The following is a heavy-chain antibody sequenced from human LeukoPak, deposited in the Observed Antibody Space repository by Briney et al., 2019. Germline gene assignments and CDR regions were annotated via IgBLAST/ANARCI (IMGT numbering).Heavy chain of an antibody. J-gene: IGHJ4*02. Sequence: SETLSLTCTVSGGSISSGTYYWRWIRQPAGKGLEWIGRISTSGSTDYNPSLKSRVTISVDTSKNQFSLKLSSVTAADTAVYYCARGDYDFNYWGQGTLVTVSS. CDR3: ARGDYDFNY. V-gene: IGHV4-61*02. CDR2: ISTSGST. CDR1: GGSISSGTYY. D-gene: IGHD5-12*01.